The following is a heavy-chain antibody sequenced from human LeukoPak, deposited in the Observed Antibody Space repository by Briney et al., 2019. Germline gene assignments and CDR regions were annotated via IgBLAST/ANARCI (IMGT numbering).Heavy chain of an antibody. V-gene: IGHV3-21*04. D-gene: IGHD1-26*01. J-gene: IGHJ4*02. CDR2: ISYTGTYI. CDR1: AFSLSAYN. Sequence: GGSLRLSCAASAFSLSAYNMNWVRQAPGKGLEWVSSISYTGTYIYYADSVKGRFTIFIDNAQNSLYLQMNSLRAEDTAIYYCVRDRGTYRPIDYWGQGTLVTVSS. CDR3: VRDRGTYRPIDY.